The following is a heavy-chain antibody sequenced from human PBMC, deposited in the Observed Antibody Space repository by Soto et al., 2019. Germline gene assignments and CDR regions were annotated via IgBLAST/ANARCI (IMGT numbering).Heavy chain of an antibody. D-gene: IGHD1-7*01. CDR1: GFTFSDYY. V-gene: IGHV3-11*06. CDR2: ISSSSSYT. Sequence: GGSLRLSCAASGFTFSDYYMSWIRQAPGKGLEWVSYISSSSSYTNYADSVKGRFTISRDNAKNSLYLQMNSLRAEDTAVCYCARVAGTTNRFDYWGQGTLVTVSS. J-gene: IGHJ4*02. CDR3: ARVAGTTNRFDY.